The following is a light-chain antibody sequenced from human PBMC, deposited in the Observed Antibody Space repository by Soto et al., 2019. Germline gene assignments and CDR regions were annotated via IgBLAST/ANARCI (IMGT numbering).Light chain of an antibody. CDR1: QSISSW. V-gene: IGKV1-5*01. CDR2: DAS. CDR3: QQYSSYSFT. J-gene: IGKJ3*01. Sequence: DIQMTQSPSTLSASLGDRVTITCRASQSISSWLAWYQQKPGKAPKLLIYDASSLESGVPSRFSGSGSGTDFTLTISSLQPDDFATYYCQQYSSYSFTFGPGTKVDIK.